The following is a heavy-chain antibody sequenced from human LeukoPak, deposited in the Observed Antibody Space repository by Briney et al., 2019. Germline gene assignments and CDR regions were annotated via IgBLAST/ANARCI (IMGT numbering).Heavy chain of an antibody. Sequence: PSETLSLTCAVYGGSFNCYYWKWLRQPPGKGLEWIGEINHSGSTNYNPSLKSRVTISVDTSKNQFSLKLSSVTGARPSMYYCAGLADTTLRGQIDYWGQGILVTVSS. V-gene: IGHV4-34*01. CDR3: AGLADTTLRGQIDY. CDR2: INHSGST. J-gene: IGHJ4*02. CDR1: GGSFNCYY. D-gene: IGHD3-10*01.